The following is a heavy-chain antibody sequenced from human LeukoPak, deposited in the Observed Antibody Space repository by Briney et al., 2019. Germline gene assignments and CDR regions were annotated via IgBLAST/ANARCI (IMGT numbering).Heavy chain of an antibody. Sequence: PGGSLRLSCATSGFNFDEYNIHWVRQPPGRGLEWVSVIDRDSGGAHYADSVRGRFTISRDNIRKSLNLQMNSLTTEDTAFYYCAKEHNTGWPNLDYWGRGTLVTVSP. D-gene: IGHD6-19*01. V-gene: IGHV3-43*01. J-gene: IGHJ4*01. CDR1: GFNFDEYN. CDR2: IDRDSGGA. CDR3: AKEHNTGWPNLDY.